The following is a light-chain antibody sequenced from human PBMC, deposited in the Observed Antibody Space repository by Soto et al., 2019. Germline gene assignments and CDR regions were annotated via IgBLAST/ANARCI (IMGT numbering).Light chain of an antibody. CDR1: SSDVGGYNY. V-gene: IGLV2-8*01. J-gene: IGLJ2*01. CDR3: SSHAGANKLV. CDR2: EVS. Sequence: QSALTQPPSASGSPGQSVTISCTGTSSDVGGYNYVSWYQQHPGKAPKLMIYEVSKRPSGVPDRFSGSKSGNTASLTVSGLQAEDEADYHCSSHAGANKLVFGGGTKVTVL.